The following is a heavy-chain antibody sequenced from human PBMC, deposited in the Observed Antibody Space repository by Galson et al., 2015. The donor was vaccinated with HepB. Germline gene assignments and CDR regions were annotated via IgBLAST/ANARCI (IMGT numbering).Heavy chain of an antibody. CDR3: ARPNNWALMKRYWYFDL. Sequence: SLRLSCAASGFTFSDYYMSWIRQAPGKGLEWISYISSSTIYTNYTDSVEGRFTISRDNAKNSLSLQMNSLRAEDTAVYYCARPNNWALMKRYWYFDLWGRGTLVTVSS. J-gene: IGHJ2*01. CDR2: ISSSTIYT. V-gene: IGHV3-11*03. D-gene: IGHD2/OR15-2a*01. CDR1: GFTFSDYY.